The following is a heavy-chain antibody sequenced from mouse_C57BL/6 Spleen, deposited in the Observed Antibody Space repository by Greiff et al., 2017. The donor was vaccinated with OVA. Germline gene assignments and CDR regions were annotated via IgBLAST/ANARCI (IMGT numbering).Heavy chain of an antibody. CDR1: GFNIKDYY. J-gene: IGHJ4*01. CDR2: IDPEDGVT. CDR3: TTGYYYGSSYENAMDY. V-gene: IGHV14-1*01. Sequence: EVQLQESGAELVRPGASVKLSCTASGFNIKDYYMHWVKQRPEQGLEWIGRIDPEDGVTEYAPKFQGKATMTADTSSNTAYLQLSSLTSEDTAVYYWTTGYYYGSSYENAMDYWGQGTSVTVSS. D-gene: IGHD1-1*01.